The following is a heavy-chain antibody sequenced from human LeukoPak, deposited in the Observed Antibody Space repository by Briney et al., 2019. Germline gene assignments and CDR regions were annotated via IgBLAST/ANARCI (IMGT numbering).Heavy chain of an antibody. CDR2: IIPIFGTA. D-gene: IGHD2-15*01. J-gene: IGHJ4*02. CDR3: ASVYVMGYCSGGSCYSGLDY. CDR1: GGTFSSYA. V-gene: IGHV1-69*06. Sequence: SVKVSCKASGGTFSSYAISWVRQAPEQGLEWMGGIIPIFGTANYAQKFQGRVTITADKSTSTAYMELSSLRSEDTAVYYCASVYVMGYCSGGSCYSGLDYWGQGTLVTVSS.